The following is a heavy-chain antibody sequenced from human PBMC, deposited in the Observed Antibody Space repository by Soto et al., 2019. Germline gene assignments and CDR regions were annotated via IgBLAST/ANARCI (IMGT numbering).Heavy chain of an antibody. V-gene: IGHV1-18*01. Sequence: GASVKVSCKASGYTFTGYGISWVRQAPGQGLEWMGWISAYNGNTNYAQKLQGRVTMTTDTSTSTAYMELRSLRSDDTAVYYCARDGERVAALAYFDYWGQGTLVTVSS. CDR2: ISAYNGNT. J-gene: IGHJ4*02. D-gene: IGHD6-6*01. CDR1: GYTFTGYG. CDR3: ARDGERVAALAYFDY.